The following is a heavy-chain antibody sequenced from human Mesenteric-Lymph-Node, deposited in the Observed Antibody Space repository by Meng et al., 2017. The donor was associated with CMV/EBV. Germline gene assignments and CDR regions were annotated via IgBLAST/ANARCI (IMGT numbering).Heavy chain of an antibody. V-gene: IGHV3-23*03. CDR2: INSGDST. D-gene: IGHD3-10*01. CDR1: GFTFSNYA. Sequence: GESLKISCAASGFTFSNYAMSWVRQAPGKGLEWVSLINSGDSTYYADSVKGRFTISRDNSKNTLYLQMNSLRADDTAVYYCAKDRELKYHYGSGPHYYFDYWGQGTLVTVSS. CDR3: AKDRELKYHYGSGPHYYFDY. J-gene: IGHJ4*02.